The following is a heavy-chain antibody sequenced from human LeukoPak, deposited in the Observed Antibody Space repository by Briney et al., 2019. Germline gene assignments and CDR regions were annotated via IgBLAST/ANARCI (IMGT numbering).Heavy chain of an antibody. V-gene: IGHV3-23*01. CDR2: ISGSGGST. D-gene: IGHD2-2*03. Sequence: GGSLRLSCAASGFTFSSYAMSWVRQAPGKGLEWVSSISGSGGSTYYADSVKGRFTISRGNSKNTLYLQMNGLRAEDTAVYYCAKVDIVVVPAADLWGQGTLVTVYS. CDR3: AKVDIVVVPAADL. J-gene: IGHJ4*02. CDR1: GFTFSSYA.